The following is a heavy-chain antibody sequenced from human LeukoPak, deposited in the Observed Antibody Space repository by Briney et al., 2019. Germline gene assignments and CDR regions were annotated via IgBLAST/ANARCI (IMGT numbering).Heavy chain of an antibody. CDR2: INHSGST. D-gene: IGHD5-12*01. J-gene: IGHJ4*02. V-gene: IGHV4-34*01. Sequence: SETLSLTCAVYGGSLSGYYWSWIRQPPGKGLEWIGEINHSGSTNYNPSLKSRVTISVDTYKNQFSLKLSSVTAADTAVYYCARGEWLRWGQGTLVTVSS. CDR3: ARGEWLR. CDR1: GGSLSGYY.